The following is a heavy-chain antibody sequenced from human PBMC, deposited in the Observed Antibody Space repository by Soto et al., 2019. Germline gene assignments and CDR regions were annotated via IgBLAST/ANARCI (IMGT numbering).Heavy chain of an antibody. CDR1: GFPFSSYA. CDR3: AEGEGGSGSYYTLTPYYYYGMDV. V-gene: IGHV3-23*01. D-gene: IGHD3-10*01. CDR2: ISGSGGST. Sequence: PGGSLRLSCSASGFPFSSYAMSWVRQAPGKGLEWVSAISGSGGSTYYADSVKGRFTISRDNSKNTLYLQMNSLRAEDTAVYYCAEGEGGSGSYYTLTPYYYYGMDVWGQGTTLTVSS. J-gene: IGHJ6*02.